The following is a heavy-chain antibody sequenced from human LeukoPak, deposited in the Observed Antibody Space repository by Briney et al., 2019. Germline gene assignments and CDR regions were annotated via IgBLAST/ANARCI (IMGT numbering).Heavy chain of an antibody. CDR2: VYYSGST. V-gene: IGHV4-59*01. CDR3: ARGITLHFDY. J-gene: IGHJ4*02. Sequence: KPSETLSLTCTVSGGSISSYYWSWIRQPPGKGLEWIGYVYYSGSTNYNPSLKSRVTISVDTSKNQFSLKLSSVTAADTAVYYCARGITLHFDYWGQGTLVTVSS. CDR1: GGSISSYY. D-gene: IGHD1-14*01.